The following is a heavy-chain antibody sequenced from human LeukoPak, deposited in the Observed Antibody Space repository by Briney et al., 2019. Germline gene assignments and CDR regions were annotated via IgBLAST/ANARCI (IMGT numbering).Heavy chain of an antibody. CDR3: AEGDHGSLVY. D-gene: IGHD1-14*01. CDR1: GFTFSNYG. J-gene: IGHJ4*02. Sequence: GGSLRLSCAASGFTFSNYGMHWVRQAPGKGLEWVAVISYDGSNKYYEDSGKGRFNISRENSKNTLDLQMNSLRAEDTAVYYCAEGDHGSLVYWGERTVVSVSS. CDR2: ISYDGSNK. V-gene: IGHV3-30*18.